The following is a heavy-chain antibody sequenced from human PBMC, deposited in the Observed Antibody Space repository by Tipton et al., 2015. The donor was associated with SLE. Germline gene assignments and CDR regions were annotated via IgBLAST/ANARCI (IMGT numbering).Heavy chain of an antibody. CDR2: VSGSGGTT. J-gene: IGHJ4*02. V-gene: IGHV3-23*01. Sequence: SLRLSCAASGFTFDNYAMNWARQAPGKGLEWVSTVSGSGGTTYYADSVKGRFTISRGNSKNTVFLQMNDLRVEDTAVYYCAKKYRSGWFYFDYWGQGTLVTVSS. D-gene: IGHD6-19*01. CDR3: AKKYRSGWFYFDY. CDR1: GFTFDNYA.